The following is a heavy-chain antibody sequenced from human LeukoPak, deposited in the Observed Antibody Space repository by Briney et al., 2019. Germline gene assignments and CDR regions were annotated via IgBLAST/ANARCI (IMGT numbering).Heavy chain of an antibody. J-gene: IGHJ4*02. CDR3: ASILHTFDY. Sequence: GGSLRLSCAASGFTFSTYGMHWVRQAPGKGLEWVAVLWYDGSYKYYADSVKGRFTISRDNSKNTLYLQMNSLRAEDTAVYYCASILHTFDYWGQGTLVTVSS. CDR1: GFTFSTYG. V-gene: IGHV3-33*08. CDR2: LWYDGSYK.